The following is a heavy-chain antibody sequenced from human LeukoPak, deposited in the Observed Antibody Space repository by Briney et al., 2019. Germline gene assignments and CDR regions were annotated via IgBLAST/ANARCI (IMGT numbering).Heavy chain of an antibody. J-gene: IGHJ6*04. CDR1: GFTFSSYG. CDR3: AKAFYGSGPYYYGMDV. D-gene: IGHD3-10*01. V-gene: IGHV3-30*18. Sequence: GRSLRLSCAASGFTFSSYGMHWVRQAPGKGLEWVAVISYGGSNKYYADSVKGRFTISRDNSKNTLYLQMNSLRAEDTAVYYCAKAFYGSGPYYYGMDVWGKGTTVTVSS. CDR2: ISYGGSNK.